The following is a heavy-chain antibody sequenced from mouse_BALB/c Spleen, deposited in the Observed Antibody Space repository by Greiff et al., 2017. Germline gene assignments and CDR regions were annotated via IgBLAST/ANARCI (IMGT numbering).Heavy chain of an antibody. J-gene: IGHJ4*01. CDR2: IRNKANGYTT. CDR3: ATTVVAYYYAMDY. V-gene: IGHV7-3*02. CDR1: GFTFTDYY. D-gene: IGHD1-1*01. Sequence: EVQLVESGGGLVQPGGSLRLSCATSGFTFTDYYMSWVRQPPGKALEWLGFIRNKANGYTTEYSASVKGRFTISRDTSQSILYLQMNTLRAEDSATYDCATTVVAYYYAMDYWGQGTSVTVSS.